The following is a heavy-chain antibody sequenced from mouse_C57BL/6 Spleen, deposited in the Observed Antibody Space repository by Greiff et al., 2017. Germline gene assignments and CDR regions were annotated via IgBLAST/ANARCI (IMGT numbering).Heavy chain of an antibody. D-gene: IGHD2-5*01. CDR3: ARGGYYSNFAY. Sequence: VQLQQSGPGLVQPSQSLSITCTVSGFSLTSYGVHWVRQSPGKGLEWLGVIWSGGSTDYNAAFISRLSISKDNSKSQVFFKMNSLQADDTAIYYCARGGYYSNFAYWGQGTLVTVSA. V-gene: IGHV2-2*01. J-gene: IGHJ3*01. CDR1: GFSLTSYG. CDR2: IWSGGST.